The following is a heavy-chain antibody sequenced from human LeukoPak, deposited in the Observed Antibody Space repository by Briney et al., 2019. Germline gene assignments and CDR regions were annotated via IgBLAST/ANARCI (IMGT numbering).Heavy chain of an antibody. D-gene: IGHD7-27*01. Sequence: SQTLSLTCTVSGGSISSGSYYWSWIRQPAGKGLEWIGRIYTSGSTNYNPSLKSRVTISADTSKNQFSLKLISVTAADTAVYYCASRKLGNDYWGQGTLVTVSS. CDR3: ASRKLGNDY. J-gene: IGHJ4*02. CDR1: GGSISSGSYY. CDR2: IYTSGST. V-gene: IGHV4-61*02.